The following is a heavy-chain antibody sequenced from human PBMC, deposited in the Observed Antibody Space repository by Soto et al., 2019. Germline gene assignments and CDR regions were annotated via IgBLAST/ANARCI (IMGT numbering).Heavy chain of an antibody. V-gene: IGHV6-1*01. CDR2: TYYRSKWYN. J-gene: IGHJ4*02. D-gene: IGHD6-6*01. CDR3: AGESSIAARPSLGY. Sequence: WVRQSPSRGLEWLGRTYYRSKWYNDYAVSVKSRITINPDTSKNQFSLQLNSVTPEDTAVYYCAGESSIAARPSLGYWGQGTLVTVSS.